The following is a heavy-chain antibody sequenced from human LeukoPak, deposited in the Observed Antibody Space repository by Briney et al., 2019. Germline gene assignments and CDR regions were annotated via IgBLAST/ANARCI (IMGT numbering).Heavy chain of an antibody. J-gene: IGHJ4*02. CDR1: GFIFSKYD. V-gene: IGHV3-13*01. CDR3: ARENLEYGDYAIDY. CDR2: IDRDGVT. Sequence: PGGSLRLSCAASGFIFSKYDMQWVRQVTGKGLEWVSGIDRDGVTYYSGSVKGRFTSSRENAKNSLYLQMNTLRAGDTGVYYCARENLEYGDYAIDYWGQGILVTVSS. D-gene: IGHD4-17*01.